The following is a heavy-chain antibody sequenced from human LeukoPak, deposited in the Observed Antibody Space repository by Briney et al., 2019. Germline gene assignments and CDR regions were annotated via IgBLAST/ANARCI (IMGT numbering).Heavy chain of an antibody. CDR1: GFTFRSYA. J-gene: IGHJ4*02. V-gene: IGHV3-23*01. Sequence: GGSLRLSCGASGFTFRSYAMSWVRQAPGKGLEWVSAMSGSGGSTYYADSVKGRFTISRDNSKNTVFLQMNSLRADDTAVYYCAKGWGPYQVLYIYDYWGQGTLVTVSS. D-gene: IGHD2-2*02. CDR2: MSGSGGST. CDR3: AKGWGPYQVLYIYDY.